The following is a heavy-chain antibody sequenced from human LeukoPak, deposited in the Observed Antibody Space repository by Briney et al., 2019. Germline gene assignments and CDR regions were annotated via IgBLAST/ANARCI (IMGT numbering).Heavy chain of an antibody. CDR2: VTANGGGT. CDR3: AKILNPHAFDI. J-gene: IGHJ3*02. D-gene: IGHD1-14*01. Sequence: GRSLRLSCTASGFTFGDYAMCWFRQAPGKGPEWVSYVTANGGGTYYADSVKGRFVVSRDNSKNSLYLQMNILRPEDTALYYCAKILNPHAFDIWGQGTMVTVSS. V-gene: IGHV3-43*02. CDR1: GFTFGDYA.